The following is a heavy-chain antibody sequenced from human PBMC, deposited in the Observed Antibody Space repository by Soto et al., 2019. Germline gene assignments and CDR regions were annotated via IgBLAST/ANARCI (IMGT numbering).Heavy chain of an antibody. CDR1: GGSFSGYY. V-gene: IGHV4-34*01. J-gene: IGHJ6*03. Sequence: SETLSLTCAVYGGSFSGYYWSWIRQPPGKGLEWIGEINHSGSTNYNPSLKSRVTISVDTSKNQFSLKLSSVTAADTAVYYCARGPGIGWAYYYYMDVWGKGTTVTVSS. CDR2: INHSGST. D-gene: IGHD3-10*01. CDR3: ARGPGIGWAYYYYMDV.